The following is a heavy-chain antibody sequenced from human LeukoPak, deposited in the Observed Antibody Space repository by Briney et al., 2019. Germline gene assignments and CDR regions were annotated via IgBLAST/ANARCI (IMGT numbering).Heavy chain of an antibody. Sequence: GASVKISCKASGYTFTSYGISWVRQAPGQGLEWMGWISAYNGNTNYAQKLQGRVTMTTDTSTSTAYMELRSLRSDDTAVYYCARGSRVATIDHYFDYWGQGTLVTVSS. D-gene: IGHD5-12*01. CDR3: ARGSRVATIDHYFDY. CDR1: GYTFTSYG. V-gene: IGHV1-18*01. J-gene: IGHJ4*02. CDR2: ISAYNGNT.